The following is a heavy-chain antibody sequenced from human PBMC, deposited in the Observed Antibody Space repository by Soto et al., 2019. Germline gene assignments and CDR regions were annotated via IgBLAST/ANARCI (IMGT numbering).Heavy chain of an antibody. CDR1: GGTFSSYA. CDR3: ASTWSVYYYGMDV. J-gene: IGHJ6*02. V-gene: IGHV1-69*13. CDR2: IIPIFGTA. D-gene: IGHD3-3*01. Sequence: SVKVSFKASGGTFSSYAISWVRQAPGQGLEWMGGIIPIFGTANYAQKFQDRVTITADESTSTAYMELSSLRSEDTAVYYCASTWSVYYYGMDVWGQGTTVTVSS.